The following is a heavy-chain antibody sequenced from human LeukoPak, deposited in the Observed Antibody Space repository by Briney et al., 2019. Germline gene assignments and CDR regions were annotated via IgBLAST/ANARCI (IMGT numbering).Heavy chain of an antibody. CDR2: ISYSGST. J-gene: IGHJ4*02. V-gene: IGHV4-59*08. Sequence: SETLSLACTVSGDSMTNYYWSWIRQPPGMGLEWIGYISYSGSTNYNPSLKSRVTISIDTSKNQFSLKLSSVTAADTAVYYCASAPHVNYFDFWGQGALVTVST. CDR3: ASAPHVNYFDF. CDR1: GDSMTNYY. D-gene: IGHD2/OR15-2a*01.